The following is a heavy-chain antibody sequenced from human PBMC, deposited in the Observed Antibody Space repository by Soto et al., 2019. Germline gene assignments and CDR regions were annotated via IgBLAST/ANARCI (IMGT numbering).Heavy chain of an antibody. CDR1: DCSVSNYY. D-gene: IGHD3-10*01. CDR2: IYTSGST. CDR3: ARGITMVRGVILPGHPGRLGPHWFDP. V-gene: IGHV4-4*07. Sequence: SDTTSLTRHVSDCSVSNYYLIWIRQPGGKGLERLGRIYTSGSTNYNPSLKSRVTMSVDTSKNQFSLKLSSVTAADTAVYYCARGITMVRGVILPGHPGRLGPHWFDPWGQGTLVTVSS. J-gene: IGHJ5*02.